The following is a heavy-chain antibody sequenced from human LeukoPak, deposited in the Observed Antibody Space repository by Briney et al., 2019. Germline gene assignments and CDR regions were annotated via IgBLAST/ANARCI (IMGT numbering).Heavy chain of an antibody. CDR2: IYYSGST. CDR1: GGSISSYY. V-gene: IGHV4-59*08. CDR3: ARGIVYYYYMDV. D-gene: IGHD3-22*01. Sequence: SETLSLTCTVSGGSISSYYWSWIRQPPGKGLEWIGYIYYSGSTYYNPSLKSRVTISVDTSKNQFSLKLSSVTAADTAVYYCARGIVYYYYMDVWGKGTTVTVSS. J-gene: IGHJ6*03.